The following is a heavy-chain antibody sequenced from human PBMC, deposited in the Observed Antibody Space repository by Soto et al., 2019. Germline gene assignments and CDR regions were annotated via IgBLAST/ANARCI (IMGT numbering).Heavy chain of an antibody. V-gene: IGHV3-33*01. CDR1: GFTFSSYG. CDR2: IWYDGSNK. CDR3: ARDRALGYYYYGMDV. Sequence: GGSLRLSCAASGFTFSSYGMHWVGKAQAKGLDWVAVIWYDGSNKHYADSVKGRFTISRDNSKNTLYLQMNSLRAEDTAVYYCARDRALGYYYYGMDVWGQGTTVTVSS. J-gene: IGHJ6*02.